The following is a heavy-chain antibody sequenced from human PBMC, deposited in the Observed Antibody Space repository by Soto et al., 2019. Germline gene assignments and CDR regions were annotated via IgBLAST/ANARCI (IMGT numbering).Heavy chain of an antibody. D-gene: IGHD1-20*01. J-gene: IGHJ6*03. CDR2: IYYSGST. CDR3: ARVRYPTSYYYYYMDV. CDR1: GGSISSGGYY. Sequence: SETLSLTCAVSGGSISSGGYYWSWIRQHPGEGLEWIGYIYYSGSTYYNPSLKSRVTISVDTSKNQFSLKLSSVTAADTAVYYCARVRYPTSYYYYYMDVWGKGTTVTVSS. V-gene: IGHV4-31*11.